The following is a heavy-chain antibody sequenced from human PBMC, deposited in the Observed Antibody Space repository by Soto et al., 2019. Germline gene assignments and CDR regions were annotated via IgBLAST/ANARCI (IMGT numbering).Heavy chain of an antibody. V-gene: IGHV1-18*01. Sequence: ASVKVSCKASGYTFTSYGISLVLQAPGQGLEWMGWISAYNGNTNYAQKLQGRVTMTTDTSTSTAYMELRSLRSDDTAVYYCGRDAVVVAATAIDYWGQGTLANVSS. D-gene: IGHD2-15*01. J-gene: IGHJ4*02. CDR3: GRDAVVVAATAIDY. CDR1: GYTFTSYG. CDR2: ISAYNGNT.